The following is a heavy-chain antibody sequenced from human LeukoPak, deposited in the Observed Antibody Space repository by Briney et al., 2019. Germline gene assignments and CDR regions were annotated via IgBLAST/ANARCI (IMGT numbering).Heavy chain of an antibody. CDR3: ARDGSSWSNWLDP. CDR2: INSDGSST. D-gene: IGHD6-13*01. CDR1: GFTFSNYW. Sequence: GASLRLSCAASGFTFSNYWMHWVRQAPGKGLVWVSRINSDGSSTSYADSVKGRFTISRDNAKNTLYLQMNSLRAEDTAVYYCARDGSSWSNWLDPWGQGTLVTVSS. J-gene: IGHJ5*02. V-gene: IGHV3-74*01.